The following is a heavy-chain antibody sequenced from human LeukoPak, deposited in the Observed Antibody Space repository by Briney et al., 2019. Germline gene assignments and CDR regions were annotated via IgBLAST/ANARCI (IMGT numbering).Heavy chain of an antibody. Sequence: GGSLRLSCAASGFTFSTYAMSWVCQAPGKGLEWVATISGRTGATYYEDSVRGRFTISRDNSENTLYLQMNSLRVEDTALYYCTKRGTGGSGSHMDYWGQGILVTVSS. CDR1: GFTFSTYA. D-gene: IGHD3-10*01. CDR2: ISGRTGAT. V-gene: IGHV3-23*01. J-gene: IGHJ4*02. CDR3: TKRGTGGSGSHMDY.